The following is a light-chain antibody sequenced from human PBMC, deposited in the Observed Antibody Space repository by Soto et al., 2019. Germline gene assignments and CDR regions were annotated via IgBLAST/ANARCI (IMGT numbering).Light chain of an antibody. J-gene: IGLJ1*01. CDR3: SSYTSSSTPYV. Sequence: VLTHPASVSGSTGQSITISCTGTSSDVGGYNYVSWYQQHPVKAPKLMIYDVTNRPSGVSDRFSGSKSGNTASLTISGLLAEDEADYYCSSYTSSSTPYVFGTGTKVTVL. V-gene: IGLV2-14*01. CDR1: SSDVGGYNY. CDR2: DVT.